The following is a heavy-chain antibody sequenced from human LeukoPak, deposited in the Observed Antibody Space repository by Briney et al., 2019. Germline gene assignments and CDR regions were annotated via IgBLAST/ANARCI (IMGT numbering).Heavy chain of an antibody. CDR3: ARRLLGVGDY. CDR2: ISGSGGST. Sequence: PGGSLRLSCAASGFTFSSYAMSWVRQAPGKGLEWVSAISGSGGSTYYADSVKGRFTISRDNSKNTLYLQMDSLRAEDTAVYYCARRLLGVGDYWGQGTLVTVSS. D-gene: IGHD2-8*02. V-gene: IGHV3-23*01. J-gene: IGHJ4*02. CDR1: GFTFSSYA.